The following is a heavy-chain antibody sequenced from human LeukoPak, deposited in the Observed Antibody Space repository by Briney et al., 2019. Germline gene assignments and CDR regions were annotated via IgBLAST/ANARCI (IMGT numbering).Heavy chain of an antibody. Sequence: ASVKVSYKASRYTFTSYVMHWVRQAPGQRLEWMGWINAGNGNTKYSQKFQGRVTITRDTSASTAYMELSSLRSEDKAVYYCAREPAAIGGGGNWFDPWGQGTLVTASS. D-gene: IGHD2-2*02. V-gene: IGHV1-3*01. CDR2: INAGNGNT. J-gene: IGHJ5*02. CDR1: RYTFTSYV. CDR3: AREPAAIGGGGNWFDP.